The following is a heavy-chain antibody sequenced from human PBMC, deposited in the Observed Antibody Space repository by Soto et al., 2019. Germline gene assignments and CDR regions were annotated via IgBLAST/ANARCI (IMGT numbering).Heavy chain of an antibody. D-gene: IGHD3-22*01. V-gene: IGHV4-4*02. Sequence: RSGCRSVRQTPGEGLEWIGEIYRSGNTNYNPSLKSRLSISVDMSKNQFSLKLRSVTAEDTAVYYCPTTYGSSGNFLHYFDYWAQGTLVTVHS. CDR3: PTTYGSSGNFLHYFDY. CDR2: IYRSGNT. CDR1: RSG. J-gene: IGHJ4*02.